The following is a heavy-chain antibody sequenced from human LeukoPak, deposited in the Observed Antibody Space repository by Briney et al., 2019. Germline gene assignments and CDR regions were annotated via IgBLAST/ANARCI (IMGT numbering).Heavy chain of an antibody. Sequence: SVKVSCKASGGTFSSYTISWVRQAPGQGLEWMGRIIPILGIANYAQKFQGRVTITADKSTSTAYKELSSLRSEDTAVYYCARDLRCTNGVCPFWFDPWGQGTLVTVSS. CDR1: GGTFSSYT. CDR3: ARDLRCTNGVCPFWFDP. CDR2: IIPILGIA. J-gene: IGHJ5*02. V-gene: IGHV1-69*04. D-gene: IGHD2-8*01.